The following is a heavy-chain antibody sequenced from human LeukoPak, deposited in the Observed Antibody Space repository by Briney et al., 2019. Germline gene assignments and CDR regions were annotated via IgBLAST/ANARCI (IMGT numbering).Heavy chain of an antibody. CDR2: ISSSSSYM. J-gene: IGHJ4*02. V-gene: IGHV3-21*01. CDR1: GFTLRSYS. CDR3: ARDFHRRLYDSSGYYLY. D-gene: IGHD3-22*01. Sequence: GGSLRLSCAASGFTLRSYSMNWVRQAPGKGLEWVSSISSSSSYMYYADSVKGRFTISRDNAKNSLYLQMNSLRAENTAVYYCARDFHRRLYDSSGYYLYWGQGTLVTVSS.